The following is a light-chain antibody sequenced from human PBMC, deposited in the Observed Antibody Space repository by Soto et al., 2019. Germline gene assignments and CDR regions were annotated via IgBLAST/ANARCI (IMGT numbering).Light chain of an antibody. CDR2: FAS. CDR3: QQYNSHSLYS. J-gene: IGKJ2*03. CDR1: QDIRSW. Sequence: DIQMTQSPSILSASVGDRVTITCRGSQDIRSWLAWYQQKPGKAPKLLIYFASKLESGVSSRFSGSGSGTEYTLTISSLQPDDFATYYCQQYNSHSLYSFGQGTKLEIK. V-gene: IGKV1-5*01.